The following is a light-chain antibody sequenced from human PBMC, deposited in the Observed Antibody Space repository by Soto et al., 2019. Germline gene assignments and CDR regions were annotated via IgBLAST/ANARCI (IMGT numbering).Light chain of an antibody. CDR1: QSLAYADGNTY. CDR3: MQTAHWPYT. CDR2: KVF. V-gene: IGKV2-30*01. Sequence: VVITQSPLSLPFTLLHSSSISCASSQSLAYADGNTYLNWLQQRPGQSPRRLIYKVFNRDSGVPDRFSGSASGSEFTLTISRVEAEDIGVYYCMQTAHWPYTFGRGTKVDI. J-gene: IGKJ2*01.